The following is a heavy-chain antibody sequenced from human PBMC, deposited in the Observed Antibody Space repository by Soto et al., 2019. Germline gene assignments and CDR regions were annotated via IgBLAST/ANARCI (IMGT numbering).Heavy chain of an antibody. CDR2: IYYSGRT. J-gene: IGHJ5*02. CDR3: ARYSDFWSGNAVYNWFDP. D-gene: IGHD3-3*01. CDR1: GGSISSSNNY. Sequence: SETLSLTCTVSGGSISSSNNYWGWIRQPPGKRLEWIGSIYYSGRTYYNPSLKSRVTISVDTSKNQFSLKLSSVTAADTAVYYCARYSDFWSGNAVYNWFDPWGQGTLVTV. V-gene: IGHV4-39*01.